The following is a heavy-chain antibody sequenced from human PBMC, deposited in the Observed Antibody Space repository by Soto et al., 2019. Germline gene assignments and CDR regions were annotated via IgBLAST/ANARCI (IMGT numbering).Heavy chain of an antibody. V-gene: IGHV3-30*18. CDR3: AKDQVRYGDYVSWFDP. CDR2: ISYDGSNK. Sequence: GRSLRLSCAASGFTFSSYGMHWVRQAPGKGLEWVAVISYDGSNKYYADSVKGRFTISRDNSKNTLYLQMNSLRAEDTAVYYCAKDQVRYGDYVSWFDPWGQGTLVTVSS. CDR1: GFTFSSYG. D-gene: IGHD4-17*01. J-gene: IGHJ5*02.